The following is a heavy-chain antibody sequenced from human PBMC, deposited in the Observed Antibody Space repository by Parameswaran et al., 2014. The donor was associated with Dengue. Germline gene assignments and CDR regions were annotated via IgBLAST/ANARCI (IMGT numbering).Heavy chain of an antibody. Sequence: WIRQPPGKGLEWVSAISGSGGSTYYADSVKGRFTISRDNSKNTLYLQMNSLRAEDTAVYYCAKDKGYDFWSGYENWFDPWGQGTLVTVSS. J-gene: IGHJ5*02. CDR3: AKDKGYDFWSGYENWFDP. CDR2: ISGSGGST. D-gene: IGHD3-3*01. V-gene: IGHV3-23*01.